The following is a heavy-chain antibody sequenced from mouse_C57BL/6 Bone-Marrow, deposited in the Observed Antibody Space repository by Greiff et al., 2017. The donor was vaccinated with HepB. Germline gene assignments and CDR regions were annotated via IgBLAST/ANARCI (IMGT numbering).Heavy chain of an antibody. D-gene: IGHD1-1*01. CDR1: GYTFTSYW. Sequence: QVHVKQSGAELAKPGASVKLSCKASGYTFTSYWMHWVKQRPGQGQEWIGYINPSSGYTKYNQKFKDKATLTADKSSSTAYMQLSRLTYEDSAVYYCARITTVVKWYFDVWGTGTTVTVSS. J-gene: IGHJ1*03. V-gene: IGHV1-7*01. CDR3: ARITTVVKWYFDV. CDR2: INPSSGYT.